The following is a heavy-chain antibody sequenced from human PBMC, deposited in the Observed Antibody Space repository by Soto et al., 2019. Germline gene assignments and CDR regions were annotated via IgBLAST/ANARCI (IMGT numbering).Heavy chain of an antibody. CDR3: ARLPYRAEGWFDT. D-gene: IGHD1-26*01. J-gene: IGHJ5*02. CDR2: IYYNGNT. Sequence: PSETLSLTCTVSGGSISPYYWNWIRQSPGKGLEWIGYIYYNGNTNYNPSLKSRVTISIDTSKNQFSLKLTSVTAADTAVYYCARLPYRAEGWFDTWGQGTLVTVS. V-gene: IGHV4-59*08. CDR1: GGSISPYY.